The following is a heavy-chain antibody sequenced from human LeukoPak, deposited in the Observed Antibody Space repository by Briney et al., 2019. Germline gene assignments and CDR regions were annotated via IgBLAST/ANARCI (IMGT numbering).Heavy chain of an antibody. D-gene: IGHD3-9*01. CDR1: GFTFSSYW. V-gene: IGHV3-74*01. Sequence: GGSLRLSCADSGFTFSSYWMHWVRQAPGKGLVWVSRINNDGSSTSYADSVKGRFTISRDNAKNTLYLQMNSLRAEDTAVYYCARVRAYDILTGYYSDTFDYWGQGTLVTVSS. CDR2: INNDGSST. CDR3: ARVRAYDILTGYYSDTFDY. J-gene: IGHJ4*02.